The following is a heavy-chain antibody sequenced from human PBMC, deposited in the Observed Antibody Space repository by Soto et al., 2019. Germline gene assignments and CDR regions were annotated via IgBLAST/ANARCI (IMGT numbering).Heavy chain of an antibody. J-gene: IGHJ4*02. CDR1: GFTFYSSA. Sequence: PGGSLRLSYAASGFTFYSSAMSWVRQAPGKGLEWVSAISTTGGNTLYADSVKGRFTISRDNSKNTLYLQMNSLRAEDTAIYYCAKPSGGSYPESRVFDSWGQGTRVTVSS. D-gene: IGHD1-26*01. CDR2: ISTTGGNT. CDR3: AKPSGGSYPESRVFDS. V-gene: IGHV3-23*01.